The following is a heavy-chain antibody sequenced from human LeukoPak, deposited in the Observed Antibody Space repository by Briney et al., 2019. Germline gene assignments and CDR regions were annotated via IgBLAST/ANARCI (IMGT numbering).Heavy chain of an antibody. CDR3: AMGSGSPPNYYGIDV. V-gene: IGHV1-8*01. D-gene: IGHD3-10*01. J-gene: IGHJ6*02. CDR2: MNPNSGNT. Sequence: ASVKVSCKASGYTFTSYDINWVRQATGQGLEWMGWMNPNSGNTGYAQKFQGRVTMTRNTSISTAYMELSSLRSEDTAVYYCAMGSGSPPNYYGIDVWGQGTTVTVSS. CDR1: GYTFTSYD.